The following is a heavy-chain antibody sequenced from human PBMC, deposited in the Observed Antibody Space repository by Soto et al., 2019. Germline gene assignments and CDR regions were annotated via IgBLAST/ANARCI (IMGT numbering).Heavy chain of an antibody. D-gene: IGHD6-19*01. CDR3: ARETYSSGWTPTFDY. CDR1: GVPFSSYA. J-gene: IGHJ4*02. CDR2: ISYDGSNK. V-gene: IGHV3-30-3*01. Sequence: PGGSLRLSCAASGVPFSSYAMHWVRQAPGKGLEWVAVISYDGSNKYYADSVKGRFTISRDNSKNTLYLQMNSLRAEDTAVYYCARETYSSGWTPTFDYWGQGTLVTVSS.